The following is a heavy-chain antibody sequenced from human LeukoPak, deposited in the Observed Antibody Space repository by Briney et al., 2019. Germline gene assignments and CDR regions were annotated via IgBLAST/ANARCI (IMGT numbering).Heavy chain of an antibody. D-gene: IGHD1-26*01. Sequence: PGGSLRLSCAASGFTFISYAMHWVRQAPGKGLEWVAAISYDGSNKYYADSVKGRFTISRDNSKNTLYLQMNSLRAEDTAVYYCARTLAARYSGNRNAAYFDYWGQGTLVTVSS. J-gene: IGHJ4*02. CDR3: ARTLAARYSGNRNAAYFDY. CDR2: ISYDGSNK. V-gene: IGHV3-30*04. CDR1: GFTFISYA.